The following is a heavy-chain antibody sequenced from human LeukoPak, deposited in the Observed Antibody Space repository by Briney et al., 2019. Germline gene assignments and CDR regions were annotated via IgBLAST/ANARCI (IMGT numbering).Heavy chain of an antibody. CDR2: IRYDGSNK. CDR1: GFTFSSYG. D-gene: IGHD2-2*01. Sequence: PGGSLRLSCAAPGFTFSSYGMHWVRQAPGKGLEWVAFIRYDGSNKYYADSVKGRFTISRDNSKNTLYLQMNSLRAEDTAVYYCAKDRASTSWGYYLDYWGQGTLVTVSS. V-gene: IGHV3-30*02. CDR3: AKDRASTSWGYYLDY. J-gene: IGHJ4*02.